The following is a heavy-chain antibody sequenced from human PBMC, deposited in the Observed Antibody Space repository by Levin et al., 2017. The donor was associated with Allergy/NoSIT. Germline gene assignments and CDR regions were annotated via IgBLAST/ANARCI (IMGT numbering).Heavy chain of an antibody. CDR2: IYYSGST. J-gene: IGHJ6*03. CDR3: ARVQGYDILPGYRGYYYNMDV. D-gene: IGHD3-9*01. V-gene: IGHV4-31*03. CDR1: GGSISSGGYY. Sequence: SETLSLTCTVSGGSISSGGYYWSWIRQHPGKGLEWIGYIYYSGSTYYNPSLKSRVTISVDTSKNQFSLKLSSVTAADTAVFYCARVQGYDILPGYRGYYYNMDVWGKGTTVTVSS.